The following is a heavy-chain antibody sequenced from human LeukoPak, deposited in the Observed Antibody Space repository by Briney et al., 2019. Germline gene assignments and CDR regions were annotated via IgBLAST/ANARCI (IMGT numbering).Heavy chain of an antibody. D-gene: IGHD3-10*02. CDR2: INPNSGGT. CDR1: GYTFTGYY. Sequence: EASVKVSCKASGYTFTGYYMHWVRQAPGQGFEWMGWINPNSGGTNYAQKFQGWVTMTRDTSISTAYMELSRLRSDDTAVYYCARYDTRFGEYAFDYWGQGTLVTVSS. CDR3: ARYDTRFGEYAFDY. V-gene: IGHV1-2*04. J-gene: IGHJ4*02.